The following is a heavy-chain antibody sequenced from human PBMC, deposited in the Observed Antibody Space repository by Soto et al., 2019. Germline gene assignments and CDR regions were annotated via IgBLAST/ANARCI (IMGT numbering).Heavy chain of an antibody. D-gene: IGHD3-16*02. V-gene: IGHV3-9*01. CDR1: GFTIDDYS. Sequence: GGSLRVSCAAAGFTIDDYSMHWVRKTPGKGLEWVSGISWNSGSIGYADSVKGRFTISRDNAKNSLYLQMNSLRAEDTALYYCAKSRLSSSPFFDYWGQGTLVTVSS. CDR3: AKSRLSSSPFFDY. J-gene: IGHJ4*02. CDR2: ISWNSGSI.